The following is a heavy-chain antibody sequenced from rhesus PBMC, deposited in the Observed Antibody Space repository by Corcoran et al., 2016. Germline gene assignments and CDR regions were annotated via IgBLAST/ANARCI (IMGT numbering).Heavy chain of an antibody. J-gene: IGHJ4*01. CDR3: ARDQQDYYSGSYYYCDY. D-gene: IGHD3-16*01. Sequence: QVTLKESGPALVNPTQTLTLTCTFSGFSLTTSGMGVGWIRPPPGQALAWLELISWDDDKQDSTSLKSRHTLSKDTSKNQVVLTMTNMDPVDTATYYCARDQQDYYSGSYYYCDYWGQGVLVTVSS. V-gene: IGHV2-174*01. CDR2: ISWDDDK. CDR1: GFSLTTSGMG.